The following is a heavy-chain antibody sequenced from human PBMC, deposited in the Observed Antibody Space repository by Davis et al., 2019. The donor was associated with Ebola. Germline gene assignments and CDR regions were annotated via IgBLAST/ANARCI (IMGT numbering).Heavy chain of an antibody. CDR3: TSGRHSEPTYDDY. CDR2: ISVSSGYI. Sequence: GGSLRLSCAASGFTFSSYTMNWVRQAPGKGLELVSSISVSSGYIYYEDSVKGRFTISRDNAKNSLFLQMNSLRAEDTAVYYCTSGRHSEPTYDDYWGQGTLVTVSS. D-gene: IGHD2-15*01. CDR1: GFTFSSYT. J-gene: IGHJ4*02. V-gene: IGHV3-21*01.